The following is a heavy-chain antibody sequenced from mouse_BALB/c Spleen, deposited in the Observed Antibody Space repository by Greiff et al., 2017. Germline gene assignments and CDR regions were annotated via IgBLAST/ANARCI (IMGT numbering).Heavy chain of an antibody. CDR1: GFNIKDYY. CDR3: ATNYYGSRPFAY. J-gene: IGHJ3*01. D-gene: IGHD1-1*01. CDR2: IDPENGNT. V-gene: IGHV14-1*02. Sequence: VQLQQSGAELVRPGALVKLSCKASGFNIKDYYMHWVKQRPEQGLEWIGWIDPENGNTIYDPKFQGKASITADTSSNTAYLQLSSLTSEDTAVYYCATNYYGSRPFAYWGQGTLVTVSA.